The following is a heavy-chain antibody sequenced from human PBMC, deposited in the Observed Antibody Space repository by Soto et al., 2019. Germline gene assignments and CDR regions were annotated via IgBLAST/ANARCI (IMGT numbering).Heavy chain of an antibody. V-gene: IGHV3-30*18. CDR3: AKDRGSYGDLDY. Sequence: QVQLVESGGGVVQPGRSLRLSCAASGFTFSNYGMHWVRQAPGKGLEWVAVISYDGSNNYYADSVKGRFTISRDNSKNTLYLQMNSLRGEDTAVYYCAKDRGSYGDLDYWGQGPLVTVSS. CDR1: GFTFSNYG. CDR2: ISYDGSNN. D-gene: IGHD4-17*01. J-gene: IGHJ4*02.